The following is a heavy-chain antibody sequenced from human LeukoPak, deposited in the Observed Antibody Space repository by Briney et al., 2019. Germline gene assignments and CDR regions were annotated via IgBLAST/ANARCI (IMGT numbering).Heavy chain of an antibody. D-gene: IGHD3-22*01. V-gene: IGHV3-33*01. CDR1: GFIFSSYG. CDR3: ARDGAHYYDSSGYFDY. J-gene: IGHJ4*02. Sequence: GGSLRLSCAASGFIFSSYGMPWVRQGPGKGLEWVAVIWYDGSNKYYADSVKGRFTISRDNSKNTMYLQMNSLRAEDTAVYYCARDGAHYYDSSGYFDYWGQGTLVTVSS. CDR2: IWYDGSNK.